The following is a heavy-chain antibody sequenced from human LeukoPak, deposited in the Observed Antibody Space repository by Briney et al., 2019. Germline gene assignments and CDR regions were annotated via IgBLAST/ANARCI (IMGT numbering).Heavy chain of an antibody. D-gene: IGHD1-26*01. Sequence: GGSLRLSCAASGFTFSNYYMSWIRQTPGKGLEWLSYISGSGGDIHYADSVKVRFTLSRDNAKNSLYLQMNSLRAEDTAMYYCARDIRAVGVTLYFDYWGQGILVTVTS. V-gene: IGHV3-11*01. CDR3: ARDIRAVGVTLYFDY. J-gene: IGHJ4*02. CDR2: ISGSGGDI. CDR1: GFTFSNYY.